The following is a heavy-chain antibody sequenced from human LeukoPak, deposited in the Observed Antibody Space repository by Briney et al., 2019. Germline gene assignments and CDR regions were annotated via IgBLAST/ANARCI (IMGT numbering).Heavy chain of an antibody. V-gene: IGHV4-34*01. J-gene: IGHJ4*02. CDR3: ARRRRPTRVIDY. CDR2: VNHSGST. CDR1: GGSFSGYY. Sequence: SETLSLTCAVYGGSFSGYYWSWIRQPPGKGLEWIGEVNHSGSTNYNPSLKSRVTISVDTSKNQFSLKLSSVTAADTAVYYCARRRRPTRVIDYWGQGTLVTVSS. D-gene: IGHD2-15*01.